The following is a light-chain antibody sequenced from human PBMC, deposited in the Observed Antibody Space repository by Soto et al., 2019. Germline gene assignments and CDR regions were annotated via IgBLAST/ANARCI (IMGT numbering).Light chain of an antibody. CDR3: QSSDSRLSGSDV. Sequence: QPVLTQPPSVSGAPGQRVTISCTGSSSNIGAGYDVNWYQQLPGTAPKLLIFGDSNRPSGVPDRFSGSKSGTSASLAITGLQAADEADYYCQSSDSRLSGSDVFGTGTKLTV. CDR1: SSNIGAGYD. J-gene: IGLJ1*01. V-gene: IGLV1-40*01. CDR2: GDS.